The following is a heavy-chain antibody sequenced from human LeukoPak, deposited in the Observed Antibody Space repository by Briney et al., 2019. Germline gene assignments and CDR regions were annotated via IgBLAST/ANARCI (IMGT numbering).Heavy chain of an antibody. Sequence: PSETLSLTCAVYGGSFSGYYWSWIRQPPGKGLEWIGEINHSGSTNYNPSLKSRVTISVDTSKNQFSLKLSSVTAADTAVYYRARGLSAIVYWGQGTLVTVSS. CDR1: GGSFSGYY. J-gene: IGHJ4*02. CDR3: ARGLSAIVY. D-gene: IGHD2-15*01. V-gene: IGHV4-34*01. CDR2: INHSGST.